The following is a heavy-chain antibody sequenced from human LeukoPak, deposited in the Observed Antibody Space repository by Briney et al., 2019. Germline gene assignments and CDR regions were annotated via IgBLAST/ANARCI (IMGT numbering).Heavy chain of an antibody. V-gene: IGHV3-21*01. Sequence: GGSLRLSCAASGFTFSSYGMNWVRQAPGKGLEWVSSISSGSSYIYYADSVKGRFTISRDNAKNSLSLQMNSLRAEDTAVYYCAREYSTSWKSFDYWGQGTLVTVSS. CDR1: GFTFSSYG. D-gene: IGHD6-6*01. J-gene: IGHJ4*02. CDR2: ISSGSSYI. CDR3: AREYSTSWKSFDY.